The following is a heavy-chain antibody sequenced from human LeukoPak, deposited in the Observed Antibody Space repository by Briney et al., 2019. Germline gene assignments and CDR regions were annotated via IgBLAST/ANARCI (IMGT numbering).Heavy chain of an antibody. Sequence: GGSLRLSCAASGFTFSSYGMHWVRQAPGKGLEWVAVISYDGSNKYYADSVKGRFTISRDNAKNSLYLQMNSLRAEDTAVYYCARVGSSWFFDYWGQGTLVTVSS. CDR2: ISYDGSNK. CDR1: GFTFSSYG. D-gene: IGHD6-13*01. V-gene: IGHV3-30*03. J-gene: IGHJ4*02. CDR3: ARVGSSWFFDY.